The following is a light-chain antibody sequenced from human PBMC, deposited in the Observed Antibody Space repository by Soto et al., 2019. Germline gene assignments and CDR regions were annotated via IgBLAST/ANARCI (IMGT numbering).Light chain of an antibody. CDR3: QQYNSYPWM. CDR2: KAS. V-gene: IGKV1-5*03. CDR1: QTISSW. J-gene: IGKJ1*01. Sequence: DIQMTQSPSTLSASVGDRVTITCWASQTISSWLAWYQQKPGKAPKLLIYKASSLESGVPSRFSGSASGTEFTLTISSLQPDDSATYYCQQYNSYPWMFGQGTKVEVK.